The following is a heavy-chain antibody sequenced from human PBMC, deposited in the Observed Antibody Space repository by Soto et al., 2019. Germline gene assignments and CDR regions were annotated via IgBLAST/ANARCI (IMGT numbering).Heavy chain of an antibody. Sequence: QLQLQESGPGLVKPSETLSLTCTVSGGSISISSYYWGWSRQPPGKGLEWIGSIYYSGSTYYNPSLKSRVTISVDTSKNQFSLNLNSVTAADTAVYYCARPPTASLDAFEIWGQGTMVTVSS. CDR3: ARPPTASLDAFEI. J-gene: IGHJ3*02. V-gene: IGHV4-39*01. CDR2: IYYSGST. CDR1: GGSISISSYY.